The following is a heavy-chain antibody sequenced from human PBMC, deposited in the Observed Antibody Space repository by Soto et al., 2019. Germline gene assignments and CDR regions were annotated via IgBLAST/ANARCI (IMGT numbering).Heavy chain of an antibody. CDR2: IDPSGDSRT. CDR3: ARDLPSPSYGLDV. V-gene: IGHV1-46*03. Sequence: QVQLVQSGAEVKKPGASLSISCKASGYTFINYYMHWVRQVPGQGLEWMGAIDPSGDSRTTYAQNFQGRVPITRDTSTSTVDLDLTSLRSEDTAVYYCARDLPSPSYGLDVWGQGTTVTVS. J-gene: IGHJ6*02. CDR1: GYTFINYY.